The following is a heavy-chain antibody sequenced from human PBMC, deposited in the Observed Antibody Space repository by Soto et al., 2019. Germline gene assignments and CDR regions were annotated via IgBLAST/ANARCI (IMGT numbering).Heavy chain of an antibody. CDR1: GYTFTGYY. CDR3: ARGSWGYYYDSSGYSENWFDP. V-gene: IGHV1-2*02. D-gene: IGHD3-22*01. CDR2: INPNSGGT. Sequence: ASVKVSCKASGYTFTGYYMHWVRQAPGQGLEWMGWINPNSGGTNYAQKLQGRVTMTRDPSISTAYMELSRLRSEDTAVYYCARGSWGYYYDSSGYSENWFDPWGQGTLVTVSS. J-gene: IGHJ5*02.